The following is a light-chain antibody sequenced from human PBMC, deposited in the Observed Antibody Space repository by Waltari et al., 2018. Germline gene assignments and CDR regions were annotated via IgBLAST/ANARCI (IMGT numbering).Light chain of an antibody. CDR1: QSLLHSNGNTY. Sequence: IVMTQTQPSLPITPGEPASISCRSSQSLLHSNGNTYLHWYLQKPGQSPQLLIYGGSNRASGVPDRFSGSGSGSDFTLKITKVEAEDVGVYYCLQTVTSPWTFGQGTEVEIK. CDR3: LQTVTSPWT. V-gene: IGKV2-40*01. J-gene: IGKJ1*01. CDR2: GGS.